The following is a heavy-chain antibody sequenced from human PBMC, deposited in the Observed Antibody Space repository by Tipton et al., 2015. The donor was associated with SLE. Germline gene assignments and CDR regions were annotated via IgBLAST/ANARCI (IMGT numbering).Heavy chain of an antibody. CDR1: GGSISSYY. Sequence: TLSLTCTVSGGSISSYYWSWIRQPPGKGLEWIGYIYYSGSTNYNPSLKSRVTISVDTSKNQFSLKLSLVTSADTAVYYCARWAGPTVNFDYWGQGTLVTVSS. CDR2: IYYSGST. V-gene: IGHV4-59*01. CDR3: ARWAGPTVNFDY. D-gene: IGHD4-11*01. J-gene: IGHJ4*02.